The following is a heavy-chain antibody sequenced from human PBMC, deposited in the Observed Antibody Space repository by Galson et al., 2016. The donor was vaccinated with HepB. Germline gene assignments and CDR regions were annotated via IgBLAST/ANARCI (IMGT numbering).Heavy chain of an antibody. CDR2: ISGAGTA. CDR3: ARRLDTQRRIAGWGWGMDV. J-gene: IGHJ6*02. V-gene: IGHV3-23*01. CDR1: GFPFSSYA. D-gene: IGHD6-19*01. Sequence: SLRLSCAASGFPFSSYAMSWVRQAPGKGLAWVSTISGAGTASYAYSVKGRFTISRDNSKNTLDLQMSSLRVEDAGVYYSARRLDTQRRIAGWGWGMDVWGQGTTVTVS.